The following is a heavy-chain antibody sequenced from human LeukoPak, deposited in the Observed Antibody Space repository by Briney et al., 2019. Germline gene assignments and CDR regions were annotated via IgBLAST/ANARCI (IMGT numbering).Heavy chain of an antibody. CDR1: GFSLTTSGVS. Sequence: SGPTLVKPTQTLTLTCTFSGFSLTTSGVSVGWIRQPPGQALEWLALIYWNDDKRYSPSLKTRLTITKDTSKNQVFLTMTSMDPLDSGTYFCARRASGRSYFFDSWGQGTLVSVSS. D-gene: IGHD6-19*01. J-gene: IGHJ4*02. CDR2: IYWNDDK. CDR3: ARRASGRSYFFDS. V-gene: IGHV2-5*01.